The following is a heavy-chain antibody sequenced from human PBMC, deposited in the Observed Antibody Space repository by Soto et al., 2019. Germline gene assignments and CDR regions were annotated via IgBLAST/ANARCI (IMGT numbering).Heavy chain of an antibody. J-gene: IGHJ5*02. D-gene: IGHD6-19*01. V-gene: IGHV3-33*01. CDR2: IWYDGSNK. Sequence: GGSLRLSCAASGLTFNSYGMHWVRQAPGKGLEWVAAIWYDGSNKYYADSVKGRFTISRDNSKNTLYLQMSSLRVEDTAMYYCVRDQGIVVTAWGQGPLVTVSS. CDR3: VRDQGIVVTA. CDR1: GLTFNSYG.